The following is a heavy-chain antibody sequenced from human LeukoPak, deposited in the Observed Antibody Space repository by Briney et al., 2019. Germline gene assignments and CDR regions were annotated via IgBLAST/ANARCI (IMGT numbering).Heavy chain of an antibody. Sequence: PGGSLRLSCAASGFTFSSYAMSWVRQAPGKGLEWVSAISGSGGSTYYADSVKGRFTISRDNSKNTLYLQMNSLRAEDTAVYYCAKDMGEGQWLVWYYFDYWGQGTLVTVSS. D-gene: IGHD6-19*01. J-gene: IGHJ4*02. V-gene: IGHV3-23*01. CDR3: AKDMGEGQWLVWYYFDY. CDR1: GFTFSSYA. CDR2: ISGSGGST.